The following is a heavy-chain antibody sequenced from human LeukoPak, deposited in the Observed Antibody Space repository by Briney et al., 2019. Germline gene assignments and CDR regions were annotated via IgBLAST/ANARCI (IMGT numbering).Heavy chain of an antibody. Sequence: SVKVSCKASGGTFSSYAISWVRQAPGQGLEWMGGIIPIFGTANYAQKFQGRVTITADESTSTAYMELSSLRSEDTAVYYYARDKEFIVGATWSWFDPWGQGTLVTVSS. V-gene: IGHV1-69*13. CDR3: ARDKEFIVGATWSWFDP. D-gene: IGHD1-26*01. J-gene: IGHJ5*02. CDR1: GGTFSSYA. CDR2: IIPIFGTA.